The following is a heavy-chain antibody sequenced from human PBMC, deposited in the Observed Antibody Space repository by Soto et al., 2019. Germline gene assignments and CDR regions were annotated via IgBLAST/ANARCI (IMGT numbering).Heavy chain of an antibody. J-gene: IGHJ3*02. CDR1: GGSISRGGYY. CDR3: ARGEVYYYDSSGYYRANDAFDI. Sequence: SETLSLTCTVSGGSISRGGYYWGWIRQHPGKGLEWIGYIYYSGSTYYNPSLKSRVTISVDTSKNQFSLKLSSVTAADTAVYYCARGEVYYYDSSGYYRANDAFDIWGQGTMVT. CDR2: IYYSGST. V-gene: IGHV4-31*03. D-gene: IGHD3-22*01.